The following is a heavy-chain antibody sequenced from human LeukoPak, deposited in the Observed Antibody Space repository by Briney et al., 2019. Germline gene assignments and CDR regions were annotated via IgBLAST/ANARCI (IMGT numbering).Heavy chain of an antibody. D-gene: IGHD3-22*01. Sequence: SETLSLTCTVSGGSISSYYWSWIRQPAGKGLEWIGRIYTSGSTNYNPSLKSRVTMSVDTSKSQFSLKLSSVTAADTAVYYCARAGWDYDSSGYLDYWGQGTLVTVSS. CDR1: GGSISSYY. V-gene: IGHV4-4*07. CDR2: IYTSGST. J-gene: IGHJ4*02. CDR3: ARAGWDYDSSGYLDY.